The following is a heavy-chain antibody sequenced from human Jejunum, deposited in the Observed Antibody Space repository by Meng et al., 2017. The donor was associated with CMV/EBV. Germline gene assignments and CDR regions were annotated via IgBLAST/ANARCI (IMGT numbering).Heavy chain of an antibody. V-gene: IGHV4-34*01. CDR1: GSFSGYY. CDR2: INHNGGS. J-gene: IGHJ5*02. Sequence: GSFSGYYWSWIRQPPGKGLEWIGEINHNGGSNYNPSLKSRVTISADASKSQFSLKLTSVTAADTAVYYCARGHCSSTRCYSRFDPWGQGTLVTVSS. D-gene: IGHD2-2*02. CDR3: ARGHCSSTRCYSRFDP.